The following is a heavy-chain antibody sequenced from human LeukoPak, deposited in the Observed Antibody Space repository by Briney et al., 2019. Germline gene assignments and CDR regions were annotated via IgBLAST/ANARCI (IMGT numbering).Heavy chain of an antibody. D-gene: IGHD4-17*01. J-gene: IGHJ3*02. CDR3: ARWTTVTTLGAFDI. V-gene: IGHV4-59*01. CDR1: GGSISSYY. CDR2: ISYSGST. Sequence: SETLSLTCTVSGGSISSYYWSWIRQPPGKGLEWLGYISYSGSTYYNPSLKSRVTISVDTSKNQFSLRLSSLTAADTAVYYCARWTTVTTLGAFDIWGQGTMVTVSS.